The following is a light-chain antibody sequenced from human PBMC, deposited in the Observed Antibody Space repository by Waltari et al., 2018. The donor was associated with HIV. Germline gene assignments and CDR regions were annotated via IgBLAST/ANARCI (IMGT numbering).Light chain of an antibody. CDR2: DDY. CDR1: NSHLGAHF. V-gene: IGLV1-51*01. Sequence: QSVLTQPPAVSAAPGQRVSISCSGHNSHLGAHFVSWYQQRPATAPKLLILDDYKRPSGIPDRLSGSKSGTSATLAIDTLQTVDEATYDCATWDASLGAGVFGGGTVLTVL. J-gene: IGLJ3*02. CDR3: ATWDASLGAGV.